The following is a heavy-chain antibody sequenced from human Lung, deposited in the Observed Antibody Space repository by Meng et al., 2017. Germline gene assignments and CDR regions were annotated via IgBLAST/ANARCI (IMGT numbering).Heavy chain of an antibody. CDR3: ARVGSVALTTVSPFDY. CDR1: NGSLGGYY. V-gene: IGHV4-34*01. J-gene: IGHJ4*02. Sequence: VHLQQGGSGRLNPSESLSHLRAVYNGSLGGYYWSWIRQSPGKGLEWIGEINRGGSTSYNPSLKSRVTMSVDTSKNHFFLKLNSVTAADTAMYHCARVGSVALTTVSPFDYWGPGMLVTVSS. D-gene: IGHD4-17*01. CDR2: INRGGST.